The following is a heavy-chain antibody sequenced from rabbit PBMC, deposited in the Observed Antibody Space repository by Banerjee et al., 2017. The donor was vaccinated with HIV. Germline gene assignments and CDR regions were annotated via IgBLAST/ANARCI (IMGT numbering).Heavy chain of an antibody. Sequence: QEQLEESGGDLVKPGASLTLTCTASGFSFSSSYYMCWVRQAPGKGLEWIACIDAGSSGNTVYATWAKGRFTISKTSWTTVTLQMTSLTAADTATYFCARVLVVAGVDLWGPGTLVTVS. D-gene: IGHD4-1*01. CDR1: GFSFSSSYY. J-gene: IGHJ4*01. V-gene: IGHV1S45*01. CDR2: IDAGSSGNT. CDR3: ARVLVVAGVDL.